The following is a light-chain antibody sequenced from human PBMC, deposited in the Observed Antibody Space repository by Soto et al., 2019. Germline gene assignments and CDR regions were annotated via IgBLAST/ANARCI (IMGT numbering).Light chain of an antibody. Sequence: QSALTQPASVSGSPGQSITISCTGTSSDVGGYNYVSWYQQHPGKAPKLMIYDVSNLPSGVSNRFSGSKSGNTASLTISGLQAEDEADYYCSSYTSSSTPVVFGGGTQLTVL. CDR2: DVS. J-gene: IGLJ2*01. V-gene: IGLV2-14*01. CDR1: SSDVGGYNY. CDR3: SSYTSSSTPVV.